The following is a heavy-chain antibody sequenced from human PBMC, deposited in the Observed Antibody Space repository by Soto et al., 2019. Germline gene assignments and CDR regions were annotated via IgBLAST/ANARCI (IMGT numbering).Heavy chain of an antibody. D-gene: IGHD6-13*01. CDR3: VRRHVSATGIDWFDP. CDR2: INAANGDT. V-gene: IGHV1-3*01. Sequence: ASVKVSCKASGYTFSSYGIHWVRQAPGQRLEWMGWINAANGDTKYSPKFQGRVTITRDTSASTAYMELSSLRSEDTAVYYCVRRHVSATGIDWFDPWGQGTLVTVSS. J-gene: IGHJ5*02. CDR1: GYTFSSYG.